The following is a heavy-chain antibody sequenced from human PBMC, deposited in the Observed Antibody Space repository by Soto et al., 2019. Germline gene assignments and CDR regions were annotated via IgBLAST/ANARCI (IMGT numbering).Heavy chain of an antibody. J-gene: IGHJ6*03. D-gene: IGHD6-6*01. Sequence: SDTLSLTCTVSCGSISSSSYYWGWIRQPPGKGLEWIGSIYYSGSTYYNPSLKSRVPISVDTSKNQFSLKLSSVTAADTAVYYCARALYRSSYGRIYYYYMDVWGKGTTVTVSS. V-gene: IGHV4-39*01. CDR2: IYYSGST. CDR3: ARALYRSSYGRIYYYYMDV. CDR1: CGSISSSSYY.